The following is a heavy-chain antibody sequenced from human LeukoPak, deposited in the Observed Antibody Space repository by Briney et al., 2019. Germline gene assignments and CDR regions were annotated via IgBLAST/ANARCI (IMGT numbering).Heavy chain of an antibody. CDR1: GGSFSGYY. CDR2: IYHSGST. V-gene: IGHV4-34*09. CDR3: ARDRRSGSGPYYIAHFDY. Sequence: ASETLSLTCAVYGGSFSGYYWSWIRQPPGKGLEWIGYIYHSGSTYYNPSLKSRVTISVDRSKNQFSLKLSSVTAADTAVYYCARDRRSGSGPYYIAHFDYWGQGTLVTVSS. J-gene: IGHJ4*02. D-gene: IGHD3-10*01.